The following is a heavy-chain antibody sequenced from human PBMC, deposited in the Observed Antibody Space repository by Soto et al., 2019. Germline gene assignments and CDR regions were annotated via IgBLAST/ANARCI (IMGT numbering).Heavy chain of an antibody. J-gene: IGHJ3*02. Sequence: GGSLRLSCAASGFTFSSYSMNWVRQAPGKGLEWVSSISSSSSYIYYADSVKGRFTISRDNAKNSLYLQMNSLRAEDTAVYYCARAYAHYYDSSGYYQAPPRPDDAFDIWGQGTMVTVSS. CDR3: ARAYAHYYDSSGYYQAPPRPDDAFDI. V-gene: IGHV3-21*01. D-gene: IGHD3-22*01. CDR2: ISSSSSYI. CDR1: GFTFSSYS.